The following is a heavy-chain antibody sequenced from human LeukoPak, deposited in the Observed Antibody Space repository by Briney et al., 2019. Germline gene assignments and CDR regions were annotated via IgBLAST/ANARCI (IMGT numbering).Heavy chain of an antibody. J-gene: IGHJ5*02. Sequence: SETLSLTCTVPGYSISSGYYWGWIRQPPGKGLEWIGSIYHSGSTYYNPSLKSRVTISVDTSKNQFSLKLSSVTAADTAVYYCARGGKYAYSSGWYNWFDPWGQGTLVTVSS. D-gene: IGHD6-19*01. CDR2: IYHSGST. CDR1: GYSISSGYY. V-gene: IGHV4-38-2*02. CDR3: ARGGKYAYSSGWYNWFDP.